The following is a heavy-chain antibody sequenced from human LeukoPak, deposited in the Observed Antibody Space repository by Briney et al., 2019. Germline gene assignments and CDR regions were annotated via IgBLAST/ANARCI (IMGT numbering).Heavy chain of an antibody. J-gene: IGHJ5*02. Sequence: SETLSLTCTASGGSISSHYWSWIRQPPGKGLEWIGYIYYSGSTNYNPSLKSRVTISVDTSKNQFSLKLSSVTAADTAVYYCAREALWFGANRFDPWGQGTLVTVSS. CDR3: AREALWFGANRFDP. D-gene: IGHD3-10*01. CDR1: GGSISSHY. CDR2: IYYSGST. V-gene: IGHV4-59*11.